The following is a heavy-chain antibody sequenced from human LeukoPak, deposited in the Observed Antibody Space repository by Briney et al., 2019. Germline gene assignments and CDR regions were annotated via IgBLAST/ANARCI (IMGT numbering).Heavy chain of an antibody. CDR1: GYTFTSYY. CDR2: IIPIFGTA. CDR3: AKTMVRPWGANDAFDI. Sequence: SVKVSCKASGYTFTSYYMHWVRQAPGQGLEWMGGIIPIFGTANYAQKFQGRVTITADESTSTAYMELSSLRSEDTAVYYCAKTMVRPWGANDAFDIWGQGTMVTVSS. J-gene: IGHJ3*02. D-gene: IGHD3-10*01. V-gene: IGHV1-69*13.